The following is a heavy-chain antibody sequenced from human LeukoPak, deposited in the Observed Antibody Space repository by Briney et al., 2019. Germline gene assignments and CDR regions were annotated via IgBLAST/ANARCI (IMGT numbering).Heavy chain of an antibody. D-gene: IGHD6-13*01. Sequence: GGSLRLSCAASGFTFSNYAMSWVRQAPGKGLEWVSAISGSGAGTYYADSAKGRFTISRDNSKNTLYLQMNSLRVEDTAVYYCAKAWGNVAAAGTYYFDYWGQGTLVTVSS. CDR1: GFTFSNYA. CDR3: AKAWGNVAAAGTYYFDY. V-gene: IGHV3-23*01. J-gene: IGHJ4*02. CDR2: ISGSGAGT.